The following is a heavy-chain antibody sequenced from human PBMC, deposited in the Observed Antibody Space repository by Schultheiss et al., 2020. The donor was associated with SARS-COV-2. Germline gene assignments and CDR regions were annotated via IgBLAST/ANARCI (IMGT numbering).Heavy chain of an antibody. CDR2: ISSSSSYI. CDR3: ARGDSSSWSGSYYYGMDV. Sequence: GGSLRLSCAASGFTFSNYAMHWVRQAPGKGLEWVSSISSSSSYIYYADSVKGRFTISRDNSKNTLYLQMNSLRAEDTAVYYCARGDSSSWSGSYYYGMDVWGQGTTVTV. D-gene: IGHD6-13*01. CDR1: GFTFSNYA. V-gene: IGHV3-21*04. J-gene: IGHJ6*02.